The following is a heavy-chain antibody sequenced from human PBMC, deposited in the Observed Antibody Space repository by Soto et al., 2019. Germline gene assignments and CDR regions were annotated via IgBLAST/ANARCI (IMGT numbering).Heavy chain of an antibody. V-gene: IGHV3-23*01. J-gene: IGHJ4*02. Sequence: VGSLRLSCAASGFTFSNYAMSWVRQARGKGLEWVSSITGSGDYTYYADSMKGRFTISRDNSKNTLYLQMNSLRAEDTAVYYCAKARYYDSTGYLYYFDYWGQGTLVTVSS. CDR1: GFTFSNYA. CDR3: AKARYYDSTGYLYYFDY. D-gene: IGHD3-22*01. CDR2: ITGSGDYT.